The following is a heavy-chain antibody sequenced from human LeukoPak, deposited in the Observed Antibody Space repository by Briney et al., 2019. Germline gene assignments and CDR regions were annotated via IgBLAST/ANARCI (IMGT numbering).Heavy chain of an antibody. D-gene: IGHD5-18*01. J-gene: IGHJ4*02. CDR2: INHSGST. CDR3: ARGFGYSYPHLSYFDY. V-gene: IGHV4-34*01. Sequence: SETLSLTWAVYGGSFSGYYWSWIRQPPGKGLEWIGEINHSGSTNYNPSLKSRVTISVDTSKNQFSLKLSSVTAADTAVYYCARGFGYSYPHLSYFDYWGQGTLVTVSS. CDR1: GGSFSGYY.